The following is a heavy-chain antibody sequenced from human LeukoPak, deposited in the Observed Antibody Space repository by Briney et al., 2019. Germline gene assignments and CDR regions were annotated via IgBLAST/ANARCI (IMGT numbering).Heavy chain of an antibody. D-gene: IGHD3/OR15-3a*01. CDR3: ARGAWTAYYFDY. J-gene: IGHJ4*02. CDR2: IYSGGNI. V-gene: IGHV3-66*01. CDR1: GFTVSSNY. Sequence: GGSLRLSCAASGFTVSSNYMSWVRQAPGTGLEWVSIIYSGGNIYYSDSAKARFTISRDNAKNTLHLQMNSLRAEDTAVYYCARGAWTAYYFDYWGQGTLVTVSS.